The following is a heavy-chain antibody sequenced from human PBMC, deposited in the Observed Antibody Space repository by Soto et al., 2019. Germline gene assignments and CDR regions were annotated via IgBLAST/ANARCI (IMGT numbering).Heavy chain of an antibody. Sequence: GGSLRLSCAASGFTFSSYAMTWVRQAPGKGLEWVSAISGSGGSTYYADSAKGRFTISRDNSKNTLYLQMNSLRAEDTAVYYCAKGGVVVRNYFDYWGQGTLVTVSS. V-gene: IGHV3-23*01. CDR1: GFTFSSYA. CDR2: ISGSGGST. J-gene: IGHJ4*02. CDR3: AKGGVVVRNYFDY. D-gene: IGHD3-22*01.